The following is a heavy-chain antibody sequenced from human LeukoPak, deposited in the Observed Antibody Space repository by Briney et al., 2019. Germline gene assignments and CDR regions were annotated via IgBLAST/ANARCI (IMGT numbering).Heavy chain of an antibody. Sequence: SETLSLTCTVSGGSISSYYWSWIRQPPGKGLEWIGYIYYSGTTNYNPSLKSRVTISVDTSKNQFSLKLSTVTAADTAVYYCARGVYIAAAQYGYWGQGTLVTVSS. CDR1: GGSISSYY. CDR2: IYYSGTT. CDR3: ARGVYIAAAQYGY. D-gene: IGHD6-13*01. J-gene: IGHJ4*02. V-gene: IGHV4-59*01.